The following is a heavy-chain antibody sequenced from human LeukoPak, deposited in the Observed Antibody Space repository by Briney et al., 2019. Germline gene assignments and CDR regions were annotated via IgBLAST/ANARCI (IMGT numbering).Heavy chain of an antibody. Sequence: GGSLRLSCAASGFTFSSYCMSWVRQAPGKGLEWVSGISGGGGSTYYVDSVKGRFTISRDNSKNTLYLQMNSLRAEDTAVYYCAKDCYYDSSGSLSLDYWGQGTLVTVSS. V-gene: IGHV3-23*01. D-gene: IGHD3-22*01. CDR3: AKDCYYDSSGSLSLDY. J-gene: IGHJ4*02. CDR1: GFTFSSYC. CDR2: ISGGGGST.